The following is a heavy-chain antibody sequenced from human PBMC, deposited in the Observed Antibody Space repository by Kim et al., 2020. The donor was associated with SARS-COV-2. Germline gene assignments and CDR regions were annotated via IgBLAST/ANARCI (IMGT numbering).Heavy chain of an antibody. D-gene: IGHD3-22*01. CDR3: ARSTMIVVVPFDY. CDR2: ISYDGSNK. CDR1: GFTFSSYA. Sequence: GGSLRLSCAASGFTFSSYAMHWVRQAPGKGLEWVAVISYDGSNKYYADSVKGRFTISRDNSKNTLYLQMNSLRAEDTAVYYCARSTMIVVVPFDYWGQGTLVTVSS. V-gene: IGHV3-30-3*01. J-gene: IGHJ4*02.